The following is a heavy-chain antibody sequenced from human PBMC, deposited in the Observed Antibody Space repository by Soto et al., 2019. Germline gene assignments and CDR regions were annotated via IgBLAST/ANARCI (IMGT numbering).Heavy chain of an antibody. CDR1: GGSISSYY. CDR2: IYTTGST. J-gene: IGHJ4*02. CDR3: ARDFYPLAYYFDP. V-gene: IGHV4-4*07. Sequence: SETLSLTCTVSGGSISSYYWSWIRQPAGKGLEWIGRIYTTGSTIYNPSLKSRITMSVDTSKNQFSLKVSTVTAADTAVYYCARDFYPLAYYFDPWGQGTLVTVSS.